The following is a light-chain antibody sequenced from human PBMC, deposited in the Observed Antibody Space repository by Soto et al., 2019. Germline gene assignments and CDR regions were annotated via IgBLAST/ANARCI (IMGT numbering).Light chain of an antibody. CDR2: AAS. J-gene: IGKJ5*01. Sequence: DIQMTQSPSSLSASVRDRVTITCRPSQSISSYLNWYQQKPGKAPKLLIYAASSLQSGVPSRFSGSGSGTDFTLTISSLQPEDFATYYCQQSYSTPRITFGQGTRLEIK. CDR3: QQSYSTPRIT. V-gene: IGKV1-39*01. CDR1: QSISSY.